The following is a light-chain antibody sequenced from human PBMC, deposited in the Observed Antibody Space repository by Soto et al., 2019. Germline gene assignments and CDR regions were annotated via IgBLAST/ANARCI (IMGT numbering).Light chain of an antibody. CDR1: QSVTSNY. J-gene: IGKJ2*01. CDR3: QQYDRSPGYT. V-gene: IGKV3-20*01. Sequence: EIVLTQSPGTLSLSPGERATLSCRASQSVTSNYITWCQQKSGQAPRVLIHGASRRATGIADRFSGSGSGTEFTLTITRLEPEDSAVYYCQQYDRSPGYTFGQGTKLEIK. CDR2: GAS.